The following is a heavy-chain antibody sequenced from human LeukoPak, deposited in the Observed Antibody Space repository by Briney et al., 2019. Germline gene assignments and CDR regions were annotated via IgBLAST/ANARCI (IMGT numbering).Heavy chain of an antibody. V-gene: IGHV1-2*02. CDR1: GYTFTGYY. CDR2: INPNSGGT. J-gene: IGHJ3*02. CDR3: ATADTYSGSYLGSDAFDI. Sequence: ASVKVSCKASGYTFTGYYIHWVRQAPGQGLEWMGWINPNSGGTNYAQKFKGRVTMTRDTSISTAYMELSSLRSEDTAVYYCATADTYSGSYLGSDAFDIWGQGTMATVSS. D-gene: IGHD1-26*01.